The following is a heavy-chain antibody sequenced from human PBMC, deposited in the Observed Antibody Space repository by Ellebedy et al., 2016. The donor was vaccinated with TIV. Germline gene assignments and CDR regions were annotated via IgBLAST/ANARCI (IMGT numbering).Heavy chain of an antibody. CDR1: GFTFSSYA. D-gene: IGHD5-18*01. Sequence: GESLKISXAASGFTFSSYAMSWVRQAPGKGLEWVSAISGSGGSTYYADSVKGQFTISRDNSKNTLYLQMNSLRAEDTAVYYCALAVDTAMVIYWGQGTLVTVSS. CDR2: ISGSGGST. J-gene: IGHJ4*02. CDR3: ALAVDTAMVIY. V-gene: IGHV3-23*01.